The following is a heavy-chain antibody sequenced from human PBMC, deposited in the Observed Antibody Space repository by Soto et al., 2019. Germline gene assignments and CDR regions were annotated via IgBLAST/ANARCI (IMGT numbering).Heavy chain of an antibody. Sequence: QVQLLQSGSLLKRPGSSVKISCQASGATFITHTLTWVRQAPGQGPEWVGRIIPLLGMTDYAQRFQGRVTLTADKYTTTGYMVLGSLTSEDPAICYCARAQYCSVSTCFGYTDVWGTGTALTVSS. D-gene: IGHD2-15*01. CDR1: GATFITHT. V-gene: IGHV1-69*04. CDR3: ARAQYCSVSTCFGYTDV. CDR2: IIPLLGMT. J-gene: IGHJ6*03.